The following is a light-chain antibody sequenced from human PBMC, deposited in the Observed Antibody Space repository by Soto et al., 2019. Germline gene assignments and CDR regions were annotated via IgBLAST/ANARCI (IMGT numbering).Light chain of an antibody. CDR1: RSDVGGYKY. Sequence: QPVLTQPASVSGSPGQSITISCTGTRSDVGGYKYVSWYQQHPGKAPKLMIYEVSNRPSGVSNRFSGSKSGNTASLTISGLQAEDEADYYCSSYTSSSTLYVFGTGTKLTVL. J-gene: IGLJ1*01. V-gene: IGLV2-14*01. CDR3: SSYTSSSTLYV. CDR2: EVS.